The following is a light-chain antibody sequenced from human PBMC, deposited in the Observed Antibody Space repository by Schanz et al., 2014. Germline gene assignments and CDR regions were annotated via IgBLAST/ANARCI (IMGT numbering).Light chain of an antibody. CDR2: GAS. J-gene: IGKJ4*01. CDR1: QSVGSN. Sequence: EIVMTQSPATLSVSPGERATLSCRASQSVGSNLAWYQHKPGQAPRLLIYGASSRATGIPDRFSGSGSGTDFTLTISRLEPEDFATYYCQQSHSTPLTFGGGTKVETK. V-gene: IGKV3D-15*01. CDR3: QQSHSTPLT.